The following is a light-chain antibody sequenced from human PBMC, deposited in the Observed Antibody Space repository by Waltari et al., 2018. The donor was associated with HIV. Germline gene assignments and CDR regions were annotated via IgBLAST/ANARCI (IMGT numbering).Light chain of an antibody. CDR2: QDS. Sequence: SYELTQPPSVSVSPGQPASITCSGDKSGDKYACWYQQKPGQSPVLVIYQDSKRPSGIPERFSGSNSGNTATLTISGTQAMDEADYYCQAWDSSTAVFGGGTKLTVL. CDR3: QAWDSSTAV. J-gene: IGLJ2*01. CDR1: KSGDKY. V-gene: IGLV3-1*01.